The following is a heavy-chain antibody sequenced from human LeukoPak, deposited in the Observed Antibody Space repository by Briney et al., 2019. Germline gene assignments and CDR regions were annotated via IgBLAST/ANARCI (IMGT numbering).Heavy chain of an antibody. J-gene: IGHJ4*02. D-gene: IGHD5-18*01. CDR1: GGTFSSYA. CDR2: IIPILGIA. Sequence: RASVKVSCKASGGTFSSYAISWVRQAPGQGLEWMGRIIPILGIANYAQKFQGRVTITADKSTSTAYMELSSLRSEDTAVYYCARDWWERSGYSYGYEFDYWGQGTLVTVSS. CDR3: ARDWWERSGYSYGYEFDY. V-gene: IGHV1-69*04.